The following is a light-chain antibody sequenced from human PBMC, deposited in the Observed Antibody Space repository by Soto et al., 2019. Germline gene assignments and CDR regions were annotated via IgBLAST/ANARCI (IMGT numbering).Light chain of an antibody. Sequence: EIVLTQSPATLSLSPGERATLSCRASQSVRNYLAWYQQKPGQAPRLLIYDASNRATGIPARFSGSGYGTDFTLTISSPEPEDFAVYYCQQRSNWPPLTFGGGTQVEIK. CDR2: DAS. CDR1: QSVRNY. CDR3: QQRSNWPPLT. J-gene: IGKJ4*01. V-gene: IGKV3-11*01.